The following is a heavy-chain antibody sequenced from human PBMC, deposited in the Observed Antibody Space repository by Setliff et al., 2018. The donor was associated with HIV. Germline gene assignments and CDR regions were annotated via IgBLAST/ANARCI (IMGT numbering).Heavy chain of an antibody. CDR3: ARDPGMQLRYAFDF. J-gene: IGHJ4*02. CDR2: ISSGGNYI. V-gene: IGHV3-21*01. CDR1: GFTFSRYS. Sequence: PGVSLRLSCSASGFTFSRYSMNWVRQAPGKGLEWVSSISSGGNYIYYRDSMKGRFTISRDNARNSLFLQMNGLRAEDTAVYYCARDPGMQLRYAFDFWGQGTPVTVSS. D-gene: IGHD3-9*01.